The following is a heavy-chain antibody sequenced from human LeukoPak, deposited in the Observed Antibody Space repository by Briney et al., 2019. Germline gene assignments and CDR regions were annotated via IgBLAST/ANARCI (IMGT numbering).Heavy chain of an antibody. D-gene: IGHD3-10*01. V-gene: IGHV3-30-3*01. Sequence: GGSLRLSCAAPGFSFRSFAMHWVRQPPGKGLEWVAVISYDGTQKYYADSVKGRFTISRDNSKNTLYVQMDSLRDSETAGYYCQRQESIERGGIIPPLDSWGQGTLVTVSS. CDR3: QRQESIERGGIIPPLDS. CDR1: GFSFRSFA. J-gene: IGHJ4*02. CDR2: ISYDGTQK.